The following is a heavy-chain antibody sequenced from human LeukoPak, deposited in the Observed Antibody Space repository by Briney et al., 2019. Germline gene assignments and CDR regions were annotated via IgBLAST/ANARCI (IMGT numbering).Heavy chain of an antibody. CDR1: GFTVSSNY. V-gene: IGHV3-53*01. CDR2: IYSGGST. CDR3: ARERGNYYGSGSYYV. J-gene: IGHJ4*02. D-gene: IGHD3-10*01. Sequence: GGSLRLSCAASGFTVSSNYMSWVRQAPGKGLEWVSVIYSGGSTYYADSVKGRFTISRDNSKNTLYLQMNSLRAEDTAVYYCARERGNYYGSGSYYVWGQGTLVTVSS.